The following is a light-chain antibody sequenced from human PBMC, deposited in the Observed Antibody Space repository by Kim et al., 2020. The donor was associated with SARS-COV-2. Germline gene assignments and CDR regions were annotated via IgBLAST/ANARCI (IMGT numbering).Light chain of an antibody. CDR3: QQYKNWPLT. J-gene: IGKJ4*01. CDR1: QSVSSN. Sequence: VVPPSPATLSVSPGERVTLSCRTSQSVSSNLAWYQQKPGQAPRLLIYGSSSRATGIPARFSGSGSGTEFTLTISSLQSEDFAVYYCQQYKNWPLTFGGGTKVDIK. V-gene: IGKV3-15*01. CDR2: GSS.